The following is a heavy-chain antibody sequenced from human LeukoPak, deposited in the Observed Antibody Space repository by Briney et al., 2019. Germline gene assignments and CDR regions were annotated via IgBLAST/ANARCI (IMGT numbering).Heavy chain of an antibody. D-gene: IGHD3-16*01. CDR1: GFTFSSYW. CDR3: ARLGEKDDFDY. Sequence: PGGSLRLSCAASGFTFSSYWMSWVRQAPGKGLEWVANIKQDGSNNYYADSVKGRFTFSRDNSKNTLYLQINSLRAEDTAVYYCARLGEKDDFDYWGQGTLVTVSS. CDR2: IKQDGSNN. V-gene: IGHV3-7*01. J-gene: IGHJ4*02.